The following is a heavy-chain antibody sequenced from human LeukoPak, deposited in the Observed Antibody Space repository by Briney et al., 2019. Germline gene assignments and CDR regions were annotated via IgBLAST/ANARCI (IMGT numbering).Heavy chain of an antibody. Sequence: ASVKVSCKASGYTFTGYYMHWVRQAPGQGLEWMGWINPNSGDTNYAQKFQDRVTMTRDTSISTVYMQLSGLRSDDTAVYYRARDQGPGSGYDFVYWGQGTLVTVSS. CDR3: ARDQGPGSGYDFVY. V-gene: IGHV1-2*02. J-gene: IGHJ4*02. CDR1: GYTFTGYY. CDR2: INPNSGDT. D-gene: IGHD5-12*01.